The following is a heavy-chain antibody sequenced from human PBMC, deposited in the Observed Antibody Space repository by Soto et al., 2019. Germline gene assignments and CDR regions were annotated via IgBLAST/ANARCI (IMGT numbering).Heavy chain of an antibody. V-gene: IGHV3-23*01. CDR2: IGGSGGVT. Sequence: EVPLLESGGGLVQPGGSLRLSCAASGFTFSNYAMSWVRQAPGKGLEWVSAIGGSGGVTYYADSVKGRFTISRDNSKTTLYLQMNSLRAEDTAVYYCVLWPPYYFDYWGQGTLVTVSS. D-gene: IGHD3-10*01. CDR3: VLWPPYYFDY. CDR1: GFTFSNYA. J-gene: IGHJ4*02.